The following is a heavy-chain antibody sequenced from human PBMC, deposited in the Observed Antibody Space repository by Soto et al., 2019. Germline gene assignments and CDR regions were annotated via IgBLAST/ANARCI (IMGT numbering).Heavy chain of an antibody. CDR2: IWYDGSNK. V-gene: IGHV3-33*01. Sequence: QVQLVESGGGVVQPGRSLRLSCAASGFTFSSYGMHWVRQAPGKGLEWVAVIWYDGSNKYYADSVKGRFTISRDNSKNTLYLQMNSLRAEDTAVYYCARSVTQFSYYYGMDVWGQGTTVTVSS. D-gene: IGHD4-4*01. CDR1: GFTFSSYG. CDR3: ARSVTQFSYYYGMDV. J-gene: IGHJ6*02.